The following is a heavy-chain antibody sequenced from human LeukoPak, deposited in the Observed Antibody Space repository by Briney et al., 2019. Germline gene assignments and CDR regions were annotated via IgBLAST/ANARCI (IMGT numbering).Heavy chain of an antibody. CDR3: ARSAPDSLYYYYYYGMDV. CDR1: GFTFSSYS. V-gene: IGHV3-21*01. Sequence: GGSLRLSCAASGFTFSSYSMNWVRQAPGKGLEWVSSISSSSSYIYYADSVKGRFTISRDNAKNSLYLQMNSLRAEDTAVYYCARSAPDSLYYYYYYGMDVWGQGTTVTVSS. D-gene: IGHD3-16*01. J-gene: IGHJ6*02. CDR2: ISSSSSYI.